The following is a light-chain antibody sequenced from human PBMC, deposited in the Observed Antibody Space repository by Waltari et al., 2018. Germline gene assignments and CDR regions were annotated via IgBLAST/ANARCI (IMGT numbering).Light chain of an antibody. V-gene: IGKV1-9*01. CDR2: AVS. CDR3: QHYNNWPPLFT. CDR1: QDISTY. Sequence: DIQLTQSPSFLSASVGDRVTITCRASQDISTYLAWYQQKPGKAPKLLIHAVSTLQAGVPSRFSGGGSGTEFTLTISSLQPEDFAVYYCQHYNNWPPLFTFGPGTKVDIK. J-gene: IGKJ3*01.